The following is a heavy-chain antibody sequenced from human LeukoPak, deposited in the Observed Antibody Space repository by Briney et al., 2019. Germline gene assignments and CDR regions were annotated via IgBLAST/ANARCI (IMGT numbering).Heavy chain of an antibody. V-gene: IGHV4-31*03. J-gene: IGHJ4*02. CDR1: GGSISSGGYC. CDR2: IYCSGST. CDR3: ARDPGSWYFDY. D-gene: IGHD6-13*01. Sequence: PSETLSLTCTVSGGSISSGGYCWSWIRQHPWKGLEWIGYIYCSGSTYYNPSLKSRVTISVDTSKNQFSLKLSSVTAADTAVYYCARDPGSWYFDYWGQGTLVTVSS.